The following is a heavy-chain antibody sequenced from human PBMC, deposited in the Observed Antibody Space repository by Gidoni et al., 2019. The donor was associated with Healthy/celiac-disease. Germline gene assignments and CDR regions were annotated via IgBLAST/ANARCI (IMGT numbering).Heavy chain of an antibody. CDR1: GGSFSGYY. V-gene: IGHV4-34*01. J-gene: IGHJ4*02. CDR3: ARGLDRVFGY. Sequence: QVQLQQWGTGLLKPSETLSLTCAVYGGSFSGYYWSWIRQPPGKGLEWIWEINHSGSTNYNPSLKSRVTISVDTSKNQFSLKLSSVTAADTAVYYCARGLDRVFGYWGQGTLVTVSS. D-gene: IGHD3-22*01. CDR2: INHSGST.